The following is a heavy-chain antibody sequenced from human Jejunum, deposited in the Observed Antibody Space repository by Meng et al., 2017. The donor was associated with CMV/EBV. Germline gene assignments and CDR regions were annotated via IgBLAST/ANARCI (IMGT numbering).Heavy chain of an antibody. J-gene: IGHJ4*02. CDR3: ARELVPAVPFDF. CDR1: GASFRDNF. CDR2: INHSGGT. D-gene: IGHD2-2*01. Sequence: CAVYGASFRDNFWSWIRQPPGKGLEWIGEINHSGGTNYNPSLKSRVTISVDTSKTQFSLKLTSATAADTAVYYCARELVPAVPFDFWGQGTLVTVSS. V-gene: IGHV4-34*01.